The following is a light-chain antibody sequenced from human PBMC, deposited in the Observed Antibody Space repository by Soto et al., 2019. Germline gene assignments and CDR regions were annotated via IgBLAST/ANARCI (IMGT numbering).Light chain of an antibody. CDR3: QTWGTGIHGV. CDR2: LNSDGSH. V-gene: IGLV4-69*01. Sequence: QPVLTQSPSASASLGASVKLTCILSSGHSNYAIAWHQQQPEKGPRYLMKLNSDGSHSKGDGIPDRFSGSSSGAERYLTISSLQSEDEADYYCQTWGTGIHGVFGGGTKLTVL. J-gene: IGLJ3*02. CDR1: SGHSNYA.